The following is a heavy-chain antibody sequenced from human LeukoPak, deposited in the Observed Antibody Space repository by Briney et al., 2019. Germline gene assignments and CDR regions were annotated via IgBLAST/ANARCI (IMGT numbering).Heavy chain of an antibody. D-gene: IGHD1-26*01. CDR3: AKDRGTYSVIDH. Sequence: TGGSLRLSCAASGFTFSSYGTHWVRQAPGKGLEWVTFIRYDGTNKYYGDSGKGRFTISRDNSKDTVYLQMNSLRAEDTAVYYCAKDRGTYSVIDHWGQGTLVTVSS. CDR2: IRYDGTNK. CDR1: GFTFSSYG. V-gene: IGHV3-30*02. J-gene: IGHJ4*02.